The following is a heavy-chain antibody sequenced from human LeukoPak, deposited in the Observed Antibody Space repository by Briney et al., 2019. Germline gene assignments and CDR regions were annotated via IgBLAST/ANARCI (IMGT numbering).Heavy chain of an antibody. Sequence: GGSLRLSCAHSVFTFSSYAMHWVRQAPGEGVEYVLAISRNGGSTYYAIAVKRRFTISRDNSKNTLYLQMGSLRAEDMAVYYCARVGYSGSYSDYWGQGTLVTVSS. V-gene: IGHV3-64*01. J-gene: IGHJ4*02. CDR2: ISRNGGST. CDR1: VFTFSSYA. D-gene: IGHD1-26*01. CDR3: ARVGYSGSYSDY.